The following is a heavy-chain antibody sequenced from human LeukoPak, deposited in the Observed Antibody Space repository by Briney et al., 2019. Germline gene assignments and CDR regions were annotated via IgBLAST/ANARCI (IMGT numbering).Heavy chain of an antibody. CDR1: GYTFTKYA. D-gene: IGHD6-13*01. CDR2: INTNTGNP. V-gene: IGHV7-4-1*02. CDR3: ARAVLDSSSSLLYWYFDL. J-gene: IGHJ2*01. Sequence: ASVKVSCKASGYTFTKYAINWVRQAPGQGLEWMGWINTNTGNPTYAQGFTGRFVFSLDTSVSTAYLQISSLKAEDTAVYYCARAVLDSSSSLLYWYFDLWGRGTLVTVSS.